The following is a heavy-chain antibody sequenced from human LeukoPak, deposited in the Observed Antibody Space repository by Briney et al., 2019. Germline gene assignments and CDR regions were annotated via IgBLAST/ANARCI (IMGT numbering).Heavy chain of an antibody. J-gene: IGHJ4*02. CDR3: ARGNTVVTHSEGYFDY. Sequence: ASVKVSCKASGYTFTSYYLHWVRQAPAQGLEGMGINNPSGGSTNYAQKFQGRVTMTRDTSTSTVYMELSSLRSEDTAVYYCARGNTVVTHSEGYFDYWGQGTLVTVSS. CDR2: NNPSGGST. D-gene: IGHD4-23*01. V-gene: IGHV1-46*01. CDR1: GYTFTSYY.